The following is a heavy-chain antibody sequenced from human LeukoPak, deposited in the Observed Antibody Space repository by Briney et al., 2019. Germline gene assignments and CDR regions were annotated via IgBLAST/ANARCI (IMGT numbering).Heavy chain of an antibody. D-gene: IGHD5-24*01. CDR1: GGSISSYY. Sequence: SETLSLTCTVSGGSISSYYWSWIRQPPGKGLEWIGYIYYSGNTNYNPSLKSRVTISIDTSKNQFSLRLSSVTAADTAVYYCARVDWVDGYSFDYWGQGTLVIVSS. CDR2: IYYSGNT. J-gene: IGHJ4*02. CDR3: ARVDWVDGYSFDY. V-gene: IGHV4-59*01.